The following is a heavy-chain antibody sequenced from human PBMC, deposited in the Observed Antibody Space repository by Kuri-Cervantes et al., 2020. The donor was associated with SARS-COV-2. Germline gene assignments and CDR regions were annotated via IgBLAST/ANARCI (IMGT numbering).Heavy chain of an antibody. CDR1: GFTFSSYA. CDR3: ARDRSGGGIKRGGWYFDL. J-gene: IGHJ2*01. D-gene: IGHD3-16*01. Sequence: GESLKISCAASGFTFSSYAMSWVRQAPGKGLEWVSAISGSGGSTYYADSVKGRFTISRDNSKNTLYLQMNSLRAEDTAVYYCARDRSGGGIKRGGWYFDLWGRGTLVTVSS. V-gene: IGHV3-23*01. CDR2: ISGSGGST.